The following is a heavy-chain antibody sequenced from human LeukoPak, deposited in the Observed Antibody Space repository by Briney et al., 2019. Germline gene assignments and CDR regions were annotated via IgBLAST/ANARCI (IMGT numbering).Heavy chain of an antibody. D-gene: IGHD3-22*01. CDR3: ARQTYYYDSSGYYRYYYYMDV. CDR2: INHSGST. CDR1: GGSFSGYY. V-gene: IGHV4-34*01. Sequence: TSEALSLTCAVYGGSFSGYYWSWIRQPPGKGLEWIGEINHSGSTNYNPSLKSRVTISVDTSKNQFSLKLSSVTAADTAVYYCARQTYYYDSSGYYRYYYYMDVWGKGTTVTVSS. J-gene: IGHJ6*03.